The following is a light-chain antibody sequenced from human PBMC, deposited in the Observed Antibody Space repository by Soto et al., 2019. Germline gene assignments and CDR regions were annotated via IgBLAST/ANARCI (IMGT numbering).Light chain of an antibody. CDR2: DAS. Sequence: ETVLTQSPATLSLSPGERANLSCRASHNIDMYLAWYQQKPGQAPRLLIYDASNRATGIPARFSGSGSGTDFTLTISSLEPEDFALYYCQQRKYWPPLTFGQGTRLEIK. J-gene: IGKJ5*01. V-gene: IGKV3-11*01. CDR1: HNIDMY. CDR3: QQRKYWPPLT.